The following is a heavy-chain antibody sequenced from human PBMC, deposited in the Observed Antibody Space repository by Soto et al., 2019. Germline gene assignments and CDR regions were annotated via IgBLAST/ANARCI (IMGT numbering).Heavy chain of an antibody. CDR1: GFTVSSNY. J-gene: IGHJ3*02. V-gene: IGHV3-66*01. CDR3: AGYSKLGGRWLGAFDI. CDR2: IYSGGST. Sequence: GGSLRLSCAASGFTVSSNYMRWVRQAPGEGLEWVSVIYSGGSTDYADSVKGRLTISRDNSKNTLYLQMNSLRAEDTAVYYCAGYSKLGGRWLGAFDIWGQGTMVTVSS. D-gene: IGHD3-9*01.